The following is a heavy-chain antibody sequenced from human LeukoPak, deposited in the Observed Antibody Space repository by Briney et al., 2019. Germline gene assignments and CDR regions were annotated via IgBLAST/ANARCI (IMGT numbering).Heavy chain of an antibody. CDR2: IIPIFGIA. CDR3: ARDSTAVAGGNWFDP. Sequence: ASVKVSCKASGGTFSSYAISWVRQAPGQGLEWMGRIIPIFGIANYAQKFQGRATITADKSTSTAYMELSSLRSEDTAVYYCARDSTAVAGGNWFDPWGQGTLVTVSS. D-gene: IGHD6-19*01. CDR1: GGTFSSYA. J-gene: IGHJ5*02. V-gene: IGHV1-69*04.